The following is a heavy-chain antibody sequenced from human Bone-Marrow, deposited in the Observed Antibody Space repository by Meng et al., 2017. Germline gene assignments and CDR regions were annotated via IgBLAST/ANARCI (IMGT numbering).Heavy chain of an antibody. CDR1: GDSVSSNTAA. Sequence: HLERSGPGLVKPSRTLSLTRSISGDSVSSNTAAWNWIRQSPSRGLEWVGRTYYMSKWSNDYAVSVRSRITINPDTSKNQFSLQLNSVTPQDTAVYYCVRSHSGFLDYWGQGTLVTVSS. CDR3: VRSHSGFLDY. D-gene: IGHD3-10*01. CDR2: TYYMSKWSN. J-gene: IGHJ4*02. V-gene: IGHV6-1*01.